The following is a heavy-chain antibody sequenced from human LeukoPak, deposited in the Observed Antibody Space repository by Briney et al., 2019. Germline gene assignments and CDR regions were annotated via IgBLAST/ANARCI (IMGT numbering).Heavy chain of an antibody. CDR1: GYXFSNFG. Sequence: RASVKVSCKTSGYXFSNFGINWVRQAPGQGLEWMAWISGDNDNPNYGQKFQGRFTVTTDSSTSTAYMELRNLRSDDTAVYYCARDGTSTDDYWGQGTLVTVSS. D-gene: IGHD2-2*01. J-gene: IGHJ4*02. V-gene: IGHV1-18*01. CDR2: ISGDNDNP. CDR3: ARDGTSTDDY.